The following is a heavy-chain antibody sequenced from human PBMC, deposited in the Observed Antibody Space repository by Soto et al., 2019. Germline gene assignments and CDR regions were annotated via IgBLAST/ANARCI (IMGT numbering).Heavy chain of an antibody. J-gene: IGHJ4*02. CDR2: INAGNGDT. D-gene: IGHD5-12*01. V-gene: IGHV1-3*01. CDR3: ARAIRGYVT. CDR1: GISYTTYA. Sequence: VQLVQSGAEVKKPGASVRISCTASGISYTTYAIHWVRQAPGQGLEWMGWINAGNGDTRYSQRFQGRVTLTRDTSATTTYMDLSSLRSEDTSIYYCARAIRGYVTWGQGTLGTVSS.